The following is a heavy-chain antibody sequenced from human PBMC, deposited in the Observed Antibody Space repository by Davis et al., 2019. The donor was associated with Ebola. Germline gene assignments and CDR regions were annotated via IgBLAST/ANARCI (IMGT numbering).Heavy chain of an antibody. CDR1: GGTFSSYA. D-gene: IGHD2-15*01. V-gene: IGHV1-69*13. J-gene: IGHJ3*02. CDR2: IIPIFGTA. Sequence: SVKVSCKASGGTFSSYAISWVRQAPGQGLEWMGGIIPIFGTANYAQKFQGRVTITADESTSTAYMELSSLRSKDTAVYYCARQGKGGDIVVAVASRAFDIWGQGTMVTVSS. CDR3: ARQGKGGDIVVAVASRAFDI.